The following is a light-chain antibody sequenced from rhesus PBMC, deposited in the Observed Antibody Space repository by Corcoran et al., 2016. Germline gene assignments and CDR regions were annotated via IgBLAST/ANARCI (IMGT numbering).Light chain of an antibody. V-gene: IGKV1-74*01. CDR1: ENVNNY. CDR3: QHGYGTPFT. CDR2: LAA. Sequence: DIQMTQSPSSLSASVGDRVTITCRASENVNNYLNWYQQKPGKSPKFLISLAATLHSGVPSRFRASGSGTDYTFTHHRLQPEDVATYYCQHGYGTPFTFGPGTTVDI. J-gene: IGKJ3*01.